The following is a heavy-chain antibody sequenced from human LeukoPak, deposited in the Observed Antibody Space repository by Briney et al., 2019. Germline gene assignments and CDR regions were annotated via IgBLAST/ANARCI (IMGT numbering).Heavy chain of an antibody. CDR1: GGSISSSSYY. CDR2: IYYSGST. CDR3: ARGEWELLNFQH. Sequence: PSETLSLTCTVSGGSISSSSYYWGWLRQPPGKGLEWIGSIYYSGSTYYNQSPKSRVTISVDTSKNQFSLKLSSVTAADTAVYYCARGEWELLNFQHWGQGTLVTVSS. D-gene: IGHD1-26*01. V-gene: IGHV4-39*07. J-gene: IGHJ1*01.